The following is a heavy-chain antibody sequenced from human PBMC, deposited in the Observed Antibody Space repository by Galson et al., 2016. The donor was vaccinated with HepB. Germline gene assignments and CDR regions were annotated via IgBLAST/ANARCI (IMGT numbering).Heavy chain of an antibody. Sequence: SETLSLTCSVSGDSVRSGSYYWTWIRQRPGKGLEWIGYISNSGSTNYNPSLESRVTISVDMSKNQFSLRLTSVTTADTAVYYCARADWRELLEVLVYYGMDVWGQGTTVTVSS. V-gene: IGHV4-61*01. CDR3: ARADWRELLEVLVYYGMDV. D-gene: IGHD3/OR15-3a*01. CDR1: GDSVRSGSYY. CDR2: ISNSGST. J-gene: IGHJ6*02.